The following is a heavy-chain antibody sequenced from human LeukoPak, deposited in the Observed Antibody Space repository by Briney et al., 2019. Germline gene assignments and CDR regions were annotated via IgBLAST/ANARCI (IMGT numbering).Heavy chain of an antibody. Sequence: GGSLRLSCAASGFPFSSYAMHWVRQAPGKGLEWVAVISYDGSNKYYADSVKGRFTISRDNSKNTLYLQMNSRRAEDTAVYYCARRYNWKNYYYMDVWGKGTTVTVSS. CDR1: GFPFSSYA. J-gene: IGHJ6*03. CDR2: ISYDGSNK. V-gene: IGHV3-30*04. CDR3: ARRYNWKNYYYMDV. D-gene: IGHD1-20*01.